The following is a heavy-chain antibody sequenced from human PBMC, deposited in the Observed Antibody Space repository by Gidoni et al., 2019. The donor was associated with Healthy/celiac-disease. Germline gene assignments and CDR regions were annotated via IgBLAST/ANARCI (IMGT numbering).Heavy chain of an antibody. D-gene: IGHD6-13*01. CDR1: GFTFDDYA. V-gene: IGHV3-9*01. CDR3: AKDMVPTGYRSSSWFLSGFDP. CDR2: ISWNSGSI. Sequence: EVQLVESGGGLVQPGRSLRLSCAASGFTFDDYAMHWVRQAPGKGLEWVSGISWNSGSISYADSVKGRFTISRDNAKNSLYLQMNSLRAEDTALYYCAKDMVPTGYRSSSWFLSGFDPWGQGTLVTVSS. J-gene: IGHJ5*02.